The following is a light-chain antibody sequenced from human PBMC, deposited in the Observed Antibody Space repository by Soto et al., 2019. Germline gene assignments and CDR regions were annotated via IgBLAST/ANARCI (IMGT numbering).Light chain of an antibody. Sequence: DIQMTQSPSSVSASVGDRVTINCRASQDTSNWLSGYQQKPGKAPSLLIHAASSLQSGVTSRFRGGGYGTYCTLPISSLQPEDVAACFCQQANSPPVPFGAGTKVDI. CDR1: QDTSNW. V-gene: IGKV1-12*01. CDR2: AAS. CDR3: QQANSPPVP. J-gene: IGKJ3*01.